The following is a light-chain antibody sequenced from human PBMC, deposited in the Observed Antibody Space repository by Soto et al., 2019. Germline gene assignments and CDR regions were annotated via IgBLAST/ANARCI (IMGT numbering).Light chain of an antibody. CDR3: QQYGSWYT. J-gene: IGKJ2*01. Sequence: EIVLTQSPGTLSLSPGERATLSCRASQSVSSSYLAWYQQKPGQAPRLLIYGASSRATGIPDRFSGSGSGTDFTLTISRLEPEDFAVYYCQQYGSWYTFGQGTKVDIK. CDR1: QSVSSSY. CDR2: GAS. V-gene: IGKV3-20*01.